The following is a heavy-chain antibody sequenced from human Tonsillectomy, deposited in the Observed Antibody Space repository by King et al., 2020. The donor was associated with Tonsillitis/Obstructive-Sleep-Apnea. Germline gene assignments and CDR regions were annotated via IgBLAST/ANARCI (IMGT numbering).Heavy chain of an antibody. CDR2: ISWDDDR. Sequence: TLKESGPTLVKPTETLTLTCTFSGFSLNTYGVRVGWIRQPPGKALEWLAIISWDDDRHYSPSLNNRLTITRDTSKNRVVLKMTDMDPVDTGTFYCSRRIVGCPDWFDPWGQGILVTVSS. D-gene: IGHD3-22*01. J-gene: IGHJ5*02. V-gene: IGHV2-5*02. CDR3: SRRIVGCPDWFDP. CDR1: GFSLNTYGVR.